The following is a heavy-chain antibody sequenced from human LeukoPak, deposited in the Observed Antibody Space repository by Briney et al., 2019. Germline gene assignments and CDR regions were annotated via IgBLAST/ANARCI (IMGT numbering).Heavy chain of an antibody. Sequence: GGSLRLSCAASGFTLSSYAMHWVRQAPGKGLEWGAVISYDGSNKYYADSVKDRFTISRDNSKNTLYLQMNSLRAEDTAVYYCARERGSEYSSSSADYWGQGTLVTVSS. CDR1: GFTLSSYA. D-gene: IGHD6-6*01. CDR2: ISYDGSNK. V-gene: IGHV3-30-3*01. J-gene: IGHJ4*02. CDR3: ARERGSEYSSSSADY.